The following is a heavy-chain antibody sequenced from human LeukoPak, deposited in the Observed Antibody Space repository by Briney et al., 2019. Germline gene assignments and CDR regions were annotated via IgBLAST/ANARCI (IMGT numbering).Heavy chain of an antibody. CDR2: IYHSGST. Sequence: PSETLSLTCTVSGYSISSGYYWGWIRQPPGKGLEWIGSIYHSGSTYYNPSLKSRVTLSVDTSKNQFSLKLSSVTAADTAVYYCARDGYSDYGDYEGSSYWGQGTLVTVSS. V-gene: IGHV4-38-2*02. D-gene: IGHD4-17*01. J-gene: IGHJ4*02. CDR3: ARDGYSDYGDYEGSSY. CDR1: GYSISSGYY.